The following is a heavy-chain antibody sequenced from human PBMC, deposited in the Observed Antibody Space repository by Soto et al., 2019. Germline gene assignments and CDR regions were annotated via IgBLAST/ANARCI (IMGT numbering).Heavy chain of an antibody. J-gene: IGHJ6*02. CDR3: ARGACGGSCYVAYYGMDV. V-gene: IGHV4-61*01. Sequence: LSLPCIVSGGSVSSSNYYWSWIRQPPGKGLEWIGYIYYSGSSNKSPSLKSRVTMSLDTSKNQFSLMLSSVTAADTAVYYCARGACGGSCYVAYYGMDVWGQGTTVTVSS. D-gene: IGHD2-15*01. CDR2: IYYSGSS. CDR1: GGSVSSSNYY.